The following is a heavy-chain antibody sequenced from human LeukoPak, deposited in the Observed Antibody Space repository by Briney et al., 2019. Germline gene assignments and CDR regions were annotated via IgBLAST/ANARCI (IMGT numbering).Heavy chain of an antibody. CDR2: IYSGGST. CDR1: GFTFSSYW. CDR3: ARDPGIAARPGGDY. D-gene: IGHD6-6*01. V-gene: IGHV3-66*02. J-gene: IGHJ4*02. Sequence: GGSLRLSCAASGFTFSSYWMSWVRQAPGKGLEWVSVIYSGGSTYYADSVKGRFTISRDNSKNTLYLQMNSLRAEDTAVYYCARDPGIAARPGGDYWGQGTLVTVSS.